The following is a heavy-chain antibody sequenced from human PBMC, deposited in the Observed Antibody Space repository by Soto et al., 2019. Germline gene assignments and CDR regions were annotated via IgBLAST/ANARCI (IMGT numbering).Heavy chain of an antibody. CDR1: GGSISSGGYY. V-gene: IGHV4-31*03. J-gene: IGHJ6*02. CDR2: IYYSGST. D-gene: IGHD2-2*02. Sequence: SETLSLTCTVSGGSISSGGYYWSWIRQHPRKGLEWIGYIYYSGSTYYNPSLKSRVTISVDTSKNQFSLKLSSVTAADTAVYYCAREIVLVPAAIATYGMDVWGQGTTVT. CDR3: AREIVLVPAAIATYGMDV.